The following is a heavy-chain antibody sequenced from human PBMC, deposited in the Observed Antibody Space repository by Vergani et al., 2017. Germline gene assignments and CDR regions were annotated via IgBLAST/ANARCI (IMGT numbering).Heavy chain of an antibody. CDR3: ARDLPGWPQVSVVVPAGVYWYFDL. CDR1: GFTFDDYG. J-gene: IGHJ2*01. D-gene: IGHD2-2*01. CDR2: INWNGGST. V-gene: IGHV3-20*01. Sequence: EVQLVESGGGVVRPGGSLRLSCAASGFTFDDYGMSWVRQAPGKGLEWVSGINWNGGSTGYADSVKGRFTISRDNAKNSLYLQMNSLRAEDTALYHCARDLPGWPQVSVVVPAGVYWYFDLWGRGTLVTVSS.